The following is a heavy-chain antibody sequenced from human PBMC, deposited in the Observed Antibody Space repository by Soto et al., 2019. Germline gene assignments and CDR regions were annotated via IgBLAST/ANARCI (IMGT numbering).Heavy chain of an antibody. CDR2: INPTGST. D-gene: IGHD6-19*01. Sequence: PSETLSLTCAVYGGSLSGYYWSWIRQPQGKGLEWIGAINPTGSTNYNPSLKSRVTISVDKSKNQFSLKMSSVTAADTAVYYCARGVAGIAVDGKINVWGQGTMVTVSS. CDR3: ARGVAGIAVDGKINV. V-gene: IGHV4-34*01. CDR1: GGSLSGYY. J-gene: IGHJ4*02.